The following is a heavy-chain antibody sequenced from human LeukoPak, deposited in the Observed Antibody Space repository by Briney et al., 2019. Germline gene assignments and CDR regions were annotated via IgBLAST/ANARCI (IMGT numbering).Heavy chain of an antibody. CDR1: GFTFSSYC. CDR2: IEQHGNEK. Sequence: GGSLRPSCSASGFTFSSYCMNGVRQAPGKGLEGVANIEQHGNEKYYMDSVKGRFTISRDNAKNSLYLEMNSLRAEDTAVYYCAGGDYYGSGSARRHWFDPWGQGTLVTVSS. J-gene: IGHJ5*02. CDR3: AGGDYYGSGSARRHWFDP. D-gene: IGHD3-10*01. V-gene: IGHV3-7*04.